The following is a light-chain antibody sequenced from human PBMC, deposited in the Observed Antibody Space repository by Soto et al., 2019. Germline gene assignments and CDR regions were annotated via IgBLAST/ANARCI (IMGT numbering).Light chain of an antibody. J-gene: IGKJ1*01. Sequence: EIVLTRSPATLSLSPGERATLSCRASQSVSSYLAWYQQKPGQAPRLLIYVASNRATGIPARFSGSGSGTDFTLTISSLEPEDFAVYYCQQRSNWPPWTFGQGTKV. CDR2: VAS. CDR3: QQRSNWPPWT. V-gene: IGKV3-11*01. CDR1: QSVSSY.